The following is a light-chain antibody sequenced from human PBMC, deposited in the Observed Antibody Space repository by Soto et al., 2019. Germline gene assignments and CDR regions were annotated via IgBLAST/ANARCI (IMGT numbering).Light chain of an antibody. J-gene: IGLJ2*01. CDR2: EVS. CDR1: SSDDGAYGY. Sequence: QSALTQPASVSGSPGQSITISCTGTSSDDGAYGYVSWYQQHPGKAPKLMIYEVSYRPSGVSNRFSGSKSGNAASLTISGLQAEDEADYYCSSYTTSSTVVFGGGTKVTVL. V-gene: IGLV2-14*01. CDR3: SSYTTSSTVV.